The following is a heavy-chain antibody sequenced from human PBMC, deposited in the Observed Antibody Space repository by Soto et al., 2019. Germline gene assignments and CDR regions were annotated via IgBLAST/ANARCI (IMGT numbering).Heavy chain of an antibody. CDR2: INHSGSN. Sequence: PSETLSRTCAVYGGSFSGYYLSWVRQPPGKGLEWIGEINHSGSNNYNPSLKSRVTISVDTSKNQFSLKLTSVTAADTAVYYCARDIVVRPAANRYGMDVWGQGTTVTVSS. CDR1: GGSFSGYY. D-gene: IGHD2-2*01. V-gene: IGHV4-34*01. J-gene: IGHJ6*02. CDR3: ARDIVVRPAANRYGMDV.